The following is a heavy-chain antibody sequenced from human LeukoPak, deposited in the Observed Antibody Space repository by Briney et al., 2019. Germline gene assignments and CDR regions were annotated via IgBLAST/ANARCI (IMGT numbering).Heavy chain of an antibody. V-gene: IGHV4-39*07. Sequence: SETLSLTCTVSGGSISSGGYYWSWIRHHPGKGLEWIGEVHLDGRTNYNPSLKSRLIMSVDLPENHISLKLTSVTAADTAVYYCAREGGFYRPLDYSGQGTLVTVSS. D-gene: IGHD3-3*01. J-gene: IGHJ4*02. CDR2: VHLDGRT. CDR3: AREGGFYRPLDY. CDR1: GGSISSGGYY.